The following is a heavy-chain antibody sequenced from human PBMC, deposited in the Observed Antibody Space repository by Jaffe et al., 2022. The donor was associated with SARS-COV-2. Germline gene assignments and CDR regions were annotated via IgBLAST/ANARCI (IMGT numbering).Heavy chain of an antibody. CDR2: IGTAGDT. D-gene: IGHD6-13*01. J-gene: IGHJ6*02. Sequence: EVQLVESGGGLVQPGGSLRLSCAASGFTFSSYDMHWVRQATGKGLEWVSAIGTAGDTYYPGSVKGRFTISRENAKNSLYLQMNSLRAGDTAVYYCARGRYSSSWYGSGYYYGMDVWGQGTTVTVSS. CDR3: ARGRYSSSWYGSGYYYGMDV. CDR1: GFTFSSYD. V-gene: IGHV3-13*01.